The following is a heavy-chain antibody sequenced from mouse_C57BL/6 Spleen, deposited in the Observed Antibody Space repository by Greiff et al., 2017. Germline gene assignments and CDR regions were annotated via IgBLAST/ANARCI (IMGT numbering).Heavy chain of an antibody. J-gene: IGHJ2*01. CDR3: ARTGYPLFDY. CDR2: IYPGDGGT. CDR1: GYAFSSSW. V-gene: IGHV1-82*01. D-gene: IGHD2-2*01. Sequence: QVQLQQSGPELVKPGASVKISCKASGYAFSSSWMNWVKQRPGKGLEWIGRIYPGDGGTNYNGKFKGQATLTADKSSSTAYMQLSSLTSEDSAVYFCARTGYPLFDYWGQGTTLTVSS.